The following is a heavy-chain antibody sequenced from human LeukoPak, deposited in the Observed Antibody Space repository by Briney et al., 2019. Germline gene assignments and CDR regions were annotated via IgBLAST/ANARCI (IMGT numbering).Heavy chain of an antibody. CDR3: AKDQFGELLVED. J-gene: IGHJ4*02. Sequence: GGSLRLSCAASGFTFSSYGMHWVRQAPGKGLEWVAVISYDGSNKYYADSVKGRFTISRDNSKNTLYLQMNSLRAEDTAVYYCAKDQFGELLVEDWGQGTLVTVSS. V-gene: IGHV3-30*18. CDR1: GFTFSSYG. D-gene: IGHD3-10*01. CDR2: ISYDGSNK.